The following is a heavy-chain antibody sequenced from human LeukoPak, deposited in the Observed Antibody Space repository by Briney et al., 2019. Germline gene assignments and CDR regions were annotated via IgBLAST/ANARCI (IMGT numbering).Heavy chain of an antibody. D-gene: IGHD3-22*01. V-gene: IGHV1-18*01. Sequence: ASVKVSCKASGYTFTSYGISWVRQAPGQGLEWMGWISAYNGNTNYAQKLQGRVTMTTDTSTSTAYTELRSLRSDDTAVYYCARALSHYYDSSGYYYLHYWGQGTLVTVSS. CDR1: GYTFTSYG. J-gene: IGHJ4*02. CDR3: ARALSHYYDSSGYYYLHY. CDR2: ISAYNGNT.